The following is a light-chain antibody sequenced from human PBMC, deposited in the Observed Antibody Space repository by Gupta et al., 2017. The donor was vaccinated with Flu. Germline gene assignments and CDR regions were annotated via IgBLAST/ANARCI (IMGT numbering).Light chain of an antibody. CDR1: QSVSSN. CDR2: GAS. J-gene: IGKJ2*01. Sequence: EIVMTQSPATLSVSPGERATLSCRASQSVSSNLAWYQQKPGQAPRLLIYGASTRATGIPARFSGSGSETEFTLTISSLQSEDFAVYYCQQYNNGRPRDNFGQGTKMEIK. V-gene: IGKV3-15*01. CDR3: QQYNNGRPRDN.